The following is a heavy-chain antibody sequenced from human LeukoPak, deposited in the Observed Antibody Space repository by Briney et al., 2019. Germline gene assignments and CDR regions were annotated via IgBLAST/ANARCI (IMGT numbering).Heavy chain of an antibody. V-gene: IGHV4-59*01. J-gene: IGHJ4*02. D-gene: IGHD5-18*01. CDR3: ARAGYSYGTGYYFDY. Sequence: PSETLSLTCAVSGGSISSYYWSWIRLPPGKGLEWIGYIYYTGATYYNPSLKSRVTISLDTSKNQFSLKLSSVTAADAAVYYCARAGYSYGTGYYFDYWGQGALVTVSS. CDR2: IYYTGAT. CDR1: GGSISSYY.